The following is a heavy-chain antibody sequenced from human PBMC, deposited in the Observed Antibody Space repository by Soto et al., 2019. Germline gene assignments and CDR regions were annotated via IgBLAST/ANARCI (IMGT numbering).Heavy chain of an antibody. D-gene: IGHD3-22*01. CDR1: GGSISSGGYY. CDR3: ARSDSSGAYYYYGMDV. Sequence: QVQLQESGPGLVKPSQTLSLTCTVSGGSISSGGYYWSWIRQHPGKGLEWIGYIYYSGSTYYNPSLNSRVTISVDTSKNQFSLKLRSVTAAATAVYYCARSDSSGAYYYYGMDVWGQGTTVTVSS. J-gene: IGHJ6*02. CDR2: IYYSGST. V-gene: IGHV4-31*03.